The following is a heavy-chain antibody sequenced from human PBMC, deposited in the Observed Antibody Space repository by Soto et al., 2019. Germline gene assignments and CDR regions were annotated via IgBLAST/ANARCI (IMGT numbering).Heavy chain of an antibody. CDR1: GFIFSSYA. V-gene: IGHV3-30-3*01. D-gene: IGHD2-2*01. Sequence: QVQLVESGGGVVQPGRSLRLSCAASGFIFSSYAMHWVRQAPGKGLEWVALISYDGINEYYADSVKGRFTISRDNSENTLYLQMNSLRPEDTAVYYCARDWGIVLVPVAPDFWGQGTLVTVSS. CDR2: ISYDGINE. J-gene: IGHJ4*02. CDR3: ARDWGIVLVPVAPDF.